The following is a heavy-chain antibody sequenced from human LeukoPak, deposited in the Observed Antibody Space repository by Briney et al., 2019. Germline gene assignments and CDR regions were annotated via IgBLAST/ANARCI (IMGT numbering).Heavy chain of an antibody. J-gene: IGHJ4*02. CDR3: ARDLGNRVATTLDH. D-gene: IGHD5-12*01. CDR1: GYTFTSYG. Sequence: ASVKVSCKAYGYTFTSYGITWVRQAPGQGPEWMGWISAYAGKTEYAQKFQGRVTMTTDTSTNTAYMELRSLGSDDTAVYYCARDLGNRVATTLDHWGQGTLVTVSS. CDR2: ISAYAGKT. V-gene: IGHV1-18*01.